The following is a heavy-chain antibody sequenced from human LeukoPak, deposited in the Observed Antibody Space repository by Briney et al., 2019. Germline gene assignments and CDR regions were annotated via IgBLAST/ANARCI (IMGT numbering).Heavy chain of an antibody. V-gene: IGHV1-58*01. CDR3: AADWIHPVSTVTTPGNYYYYGMDV. CDR1: GFTFTSSA. CDR2: IVVGSGNT. D-gene: IGHD4-11*01. J-gene: IGHJ6*02. Sequence: SVKVSCKDSGFTFTSSAVQWVRQARGQRLEWIGWIVVGSGNTNYAQKFQERVTITRDMSTSTAYMELSSLRSEDTAVYYCAADWIHPVSTVTTPGNYYYYGMDVWGQGTTVTVSS.